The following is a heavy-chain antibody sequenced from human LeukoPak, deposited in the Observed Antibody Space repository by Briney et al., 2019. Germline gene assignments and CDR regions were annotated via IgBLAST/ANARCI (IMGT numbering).Heavy chain of an antibody. J-gene: IGHJ4*02. CDR2: INHSGST. CDR3: ARGSSDYATDYFDY. Sequence: SETLSLTCAVYGGSFSGYYWSWIRHPPGKGLEWIGEINHSGSTNYNPSLKSRVTISVDTSKNQFSLKLSSVTAADTAVYYCARGSSDYATDYFDYWGQGTLVTVSS. V-gene: IGHV4-34*01. D-gene: IGHD4-17*01. CDR1: GGSFSGYY.